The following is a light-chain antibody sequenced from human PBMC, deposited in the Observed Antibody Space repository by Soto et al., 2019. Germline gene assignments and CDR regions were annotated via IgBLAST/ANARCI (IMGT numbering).Light chain of an antibody. J-gene: IGLJ2*01. CDR3: CSYVGSSSGV. Sequence: QYALTQPASVSGSPGQSITISCTGTSSDVGSYNLVSWYQHHPGKAPKLMIYEASKRPSGVSNRFAGSKSGNTASLTISGLQAEDEAAYYCCSYVGSSSGVLGGGTKVTVL. V-gene: IGLV2-23*01. CDR2: EAS. CDR1: SSDVGSYNL.